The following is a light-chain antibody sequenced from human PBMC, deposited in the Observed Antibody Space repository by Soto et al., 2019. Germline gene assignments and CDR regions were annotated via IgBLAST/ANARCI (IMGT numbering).Light chain of an antibody. V-gene: IGKV1-39*01. Sequence: DIQMTQSPSSLSASVGDRVTITCRASQSISSYLNWYQQKPGKAPKLLIYAASSLQSGVPSRFSGSGSGTDFTLTISSLHPEDFATYSCQQSYSTPQTFGKGTKVDIK. J-gene: IGKJ1*01. CDR1: QSISSY. CDR3: QQSYSTPQT. CDR2: AAS.